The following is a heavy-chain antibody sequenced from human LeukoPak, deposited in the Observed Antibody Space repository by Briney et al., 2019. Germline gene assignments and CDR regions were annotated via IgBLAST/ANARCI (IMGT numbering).Heavy chain of an antibody. V-gene: IGHV4-4*09. CDR2: VHTSGST. CDR1: GDFSTFYY. Sequence: PSETLSLTCTVSGDFSTFYYWTWIRQPPGKGLEWIGNVHTSGSTDYNPSLKSRVTMSIDTSKNQFSLRLSSVTAADTAVYHCARPGQSSWWIYFNFWGQGTLVTVSS. J-gene: IGHJ4*02. CDR3: ARPGQSSWWIYFNF. D-gene: IGHD5-12*01.